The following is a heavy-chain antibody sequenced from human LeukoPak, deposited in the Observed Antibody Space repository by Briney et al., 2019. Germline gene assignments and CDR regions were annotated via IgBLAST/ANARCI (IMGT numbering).Heavy chain of an antibody. D-gene: IGHD3/OR15-3a*01. Sequence: PSETLSLTCSVSGGSIGSGRYWWSWVRQHPGKGLEWIGNIYYSGTTYYNPSLRSRVTISMDTSKNQFSLKLISVTAADTAVYYCGRVNPLDSNGFYFDTWGQGTLVTVSS. CDR3: GRVNPLDSNGFYFDT. V-gene: IGHV4-31*03. J-gene: IGHJ4*02. CDR2: IYYSGTT. CDR1: GGSIGSGRYW.